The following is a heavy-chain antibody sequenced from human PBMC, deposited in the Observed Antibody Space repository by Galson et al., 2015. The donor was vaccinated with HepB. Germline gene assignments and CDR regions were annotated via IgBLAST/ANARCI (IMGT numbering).Heavy chain of an antibody. CDR1: GGSINTHY. Sequence: ETLSLTCTVSGGSINTHYWIWIRQPPGKNLEWIGHVHHSEGSNYNPSLNNRVTMSVDTSKNQVSLKLTSVTAADTAVYYCAREGTDDYNYFDYWGPGTLVTVSS. CDR2: VHHSEGS. CDR3: AREGTDDYNYFDY. J-gene: IGHJ4*02. D-gene: IGHD5-24*01. V-gene: IGHV4-59*11.